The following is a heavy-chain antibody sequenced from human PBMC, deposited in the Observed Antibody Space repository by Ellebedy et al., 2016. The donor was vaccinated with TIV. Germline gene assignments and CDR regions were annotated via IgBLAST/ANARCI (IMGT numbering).Heavy chain of an antibody. CDR3: TRDLTTLAAAGTGIYYYTMDV. D-gene: IGHD6-13*01. V-gene: IGHV3-49*04. CDR2: IRSKAYGGTT. Sequence: GGSLRLXXTASGFTFGDYAMSWVRQAPGKGLEWVSFIRSKAYGGTTEYAAPVKGRFTISRDDSKSIAYLQMNSLKAEDTAVYYCTRDLTTLAAAGTGIYYYTMDVWGQGTTVTVSS. J-gene: IGHJ6*02. CDR1: GFTFGDYA.